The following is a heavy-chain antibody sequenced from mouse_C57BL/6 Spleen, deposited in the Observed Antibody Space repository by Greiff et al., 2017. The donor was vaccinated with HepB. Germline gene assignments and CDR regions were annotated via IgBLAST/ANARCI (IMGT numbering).Heavy chain of an antibody. J-gene: IGHJ1*03. CDR2: IDPETGGT. V-gene: IGHV1-15*01. CDR3: TRDGSRRYFDV. Sequence: QVQLKESGAELVRPGASVTLSCKASGYTFTDYEMHWVKQTPVHGLEWIGAIDPETGGTAYNQKFKGKAILTADKSSSTAYMELRSLTSEDSAVYYCTRDGSRRYFDVWGTGTTVTVSS. CDR1: GYTFTDYE. D-gene: IGHD1-1*01.